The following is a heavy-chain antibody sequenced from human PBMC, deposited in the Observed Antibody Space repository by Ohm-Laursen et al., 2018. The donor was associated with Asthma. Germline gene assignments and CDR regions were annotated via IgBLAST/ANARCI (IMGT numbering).Heavy chain of an antibody. D-gene: IGHD3-10*01. V-gene: IGHV1-69*01. CDR1: GGIFSSYA. J-gene: IGHJ6*02. Sequence: SSVKVSCNASGGIFSSYAISWVRQAPGQGLEWMGGIIPIFGTANYAQKFQGRVTITADESTSTAYMELSSLRSEDTAVYYCARERITMGGGGVPTYYYYGMDVWGQGTTVTVSS. CDR3: ARERITMGGGGVPTYYYYGMDV. CDR2: IIPIFGTA.